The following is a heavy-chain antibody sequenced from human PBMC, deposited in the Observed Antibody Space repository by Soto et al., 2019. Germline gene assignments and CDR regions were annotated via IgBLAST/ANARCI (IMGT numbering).Heavy chain of an antibody. D-gene: IGHD4-4*01. CDR2: VYQTVST. V-gene: IGHV4-38-2*02. CDR3: AREKGHSNPFDF. J-gene: IGHJ4*02. CDR1: GYSISNGYY. Sequence: PSETLSLTCTVSGYSISNGYYWAWIRQSPGKGLEWIGSVYQTVSTYYNPSLGSRVTILVDIAKNHFSLRLNSVTAADTAVYFCAREKGHSNPFDFWGRGRRGTVSS.